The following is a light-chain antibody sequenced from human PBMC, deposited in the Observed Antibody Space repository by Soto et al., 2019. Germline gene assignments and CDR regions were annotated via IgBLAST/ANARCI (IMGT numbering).Light chain of an antibody. CDR3: QQYNSYSWT. V-gene: IGKV1-5*03. Sequence: DIQMTQSPSTLSASVGDRVTITCRASQSISSWLAWYQQKPGKAPKLLIYKASSLESGVTSRFSGSGSGTEFHLTISSLQPDDFATYYCQQYNSYSWTFGQGTKVEIK. CDR2: KAS. J-gene: IGKJ1*01. CDR1: QSISSW.